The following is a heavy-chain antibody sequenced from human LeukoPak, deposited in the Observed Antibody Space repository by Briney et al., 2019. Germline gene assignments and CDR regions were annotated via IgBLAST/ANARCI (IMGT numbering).Heavy chain of an antibody. V-gene: IGHV4-59*01. CDR2: IYYSGST. CDR1: GGSISSYY. D-gene: IGHD2-2*01. J-gene: IGHJ5*02. Sequence: SETLSLTCTVSGGSISSYYWSWIRQPPGKGLEWIGYIYYSGSTNYNPSLTSRVTISVDTSKNQFSLKLSSVTAAGTAVYYCARGIVVPAARFDPWGQGTLVTVSS. CDR3: ARGIVVPAARFDP.